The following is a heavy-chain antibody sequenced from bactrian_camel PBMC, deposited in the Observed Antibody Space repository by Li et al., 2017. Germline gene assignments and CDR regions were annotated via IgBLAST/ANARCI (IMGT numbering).Heavy chain of an antibody. J-gene: IGHJ4*01. CDR1: GFAFSTLN. Sequence: QLVESGGGLVQPGGSLRLSCAASGFAFSTLNMRWVRQAPGKGLEWVSTITADGDSTYYADSVKGRFTVSRDNAKNTVYLQLNSLKTEDMAMYYCAKPNPTAPNSISPMADWGQGTQVTVS. D-gene: IGHD4*01. V-gene: IGHV3S40*01. CDR2: ITADGDST. CDR3: AKPNPTAPNSISPMAD.